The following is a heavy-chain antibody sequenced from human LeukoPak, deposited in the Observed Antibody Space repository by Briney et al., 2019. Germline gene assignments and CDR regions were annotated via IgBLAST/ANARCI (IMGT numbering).Heavy chain of an antibody. V-gene: IGHV4-30-2*02. CDR3: ARRGGYNSFDS. J-gene: IGHJ4*02. D-gene: IGHD5-24*01. CDR1: GGSISSGGYS. Sequence: SETLSLTCAVSGGSISSGGYSWSWIRQPPGKGLEWIGYIYHSGSTYYNPSLKSRVTISVDRSKNQFSLKLTSVTAADTAVYYCARRGGYNSFDSWGQGTLVTVSS. CDR2: IYHSGST.